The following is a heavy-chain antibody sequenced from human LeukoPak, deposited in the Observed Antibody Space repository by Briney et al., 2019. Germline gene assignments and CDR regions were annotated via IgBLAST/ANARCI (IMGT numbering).Heavy chain of an antibody. V-gene: IGHV1-69*13. CDR2: IITNLAST. CDR1: GSAFSGYT. J-gene: IGHJ4*02. CDR3: ALAFSGYDRWFPEPPDQ. D-gene: IGHD5-12*01. Sequence: GASVKVSCKASGSAFSGYTITWVRQAPGQGLEWVGGIITNLASTNYPQKFQGRVTISADDSTSTAYMQLRSLTSEDTAFYYCALAFSGYDRWFPEPPDQWGQGTLVTVSS.